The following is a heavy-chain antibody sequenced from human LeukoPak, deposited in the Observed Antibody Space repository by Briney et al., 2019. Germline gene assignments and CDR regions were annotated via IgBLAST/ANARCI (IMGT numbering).Heavy chain of an antibody. J-gene: IGHJ4*02. V-gene: IGHV1-69*06. CDR3: AGDSSGNGDY. CDR2: IIPIFGTA. D-gene: IGHD3-22*01. CDR1: GGTFSSYA. Sequence: GASVKVSCKASGGTFSSYAISWVRQAPGQGLEWMGGIIPIFGTANYAQKFQGRVTITADKSTSTAYMELSSLRSEDTAVYYCAGDSSGNGDYWGQGTLVTVSS.